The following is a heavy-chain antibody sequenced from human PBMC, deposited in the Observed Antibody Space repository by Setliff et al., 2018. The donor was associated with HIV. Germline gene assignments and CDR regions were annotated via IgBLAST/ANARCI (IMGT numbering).Heavy chain of an antibody. CDR3: ARDRGIYNTAKGLDY. V-gene: IGHV4-4*07. D-gene: IGHD3-10*01. CDR1: GGSMSSYY. J-gene: IGHJ4*02. CDR2: IYPTGSS. Sequence: SETLSLTCTVSGGSMSSYYWSWIRQPAGKGLEWIGRIYPTGSSNYNPSLRSRVTMSVDTSKNQFSLNLNSVTAADTAVYYCARDRGIYNTAKGLDYWGQGTLVTAPQ.